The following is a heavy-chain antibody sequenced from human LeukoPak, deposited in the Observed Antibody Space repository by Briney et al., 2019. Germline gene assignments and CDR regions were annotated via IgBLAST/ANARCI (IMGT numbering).Heavy chain of an antibody. CDR2: ISAYNGNT. CDR3: ATTYPGGSGDGYFVY. CDR1: GYTFTSYG. Sequence: GASVKVSCKASGYTFTSYGISWVRQAPGQGLEWMGWISAYNGNTNYAQKLQGRVTMTTDTSTSTAYMELRSLRSDDTAVYYCATTYPGGSGDGYFVYWGQGILVTVSS. J-gene: IGHJ4*02. V-gene: IGHV1-18*01. D-gene: IGHD3-10*01.